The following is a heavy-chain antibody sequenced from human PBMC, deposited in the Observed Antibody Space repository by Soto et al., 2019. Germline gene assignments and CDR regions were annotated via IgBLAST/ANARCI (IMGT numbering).Heavy chain of an antibody. D-gene: IGHD6-13*01. Sequence: QVQLVESGGAVVKPGRSLRLSCAASRFIFIAFAMHWFGQAPGRGLGWVAVISYGGDNKYYAESVRGRFAISRDNLKNTLYLQMNSLNPEDTAVYHCAKARHSTSWYGVEADFWGQGTLVTVSS. V-gene: IGHV3-30*09. CDR3: AKARHSTSWYGVEADF. CDR2: ISYGGDNK. J-gene: IGHJ4*02. CDR1: RFIFIAFA.